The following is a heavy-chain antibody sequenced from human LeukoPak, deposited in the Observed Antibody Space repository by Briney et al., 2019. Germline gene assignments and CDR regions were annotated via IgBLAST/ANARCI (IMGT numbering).Heavy chain of an antibody. CDR2: IGSITDGIT. V-gene: IGHV3-48*04. CDR1: GFTFSRYS. CDR3: AREEDYGSGSFFDY. Sequence: GGSLRLSCAASGFTFSRYSMNWVRQAPGKGLEWVSYIGSITDGITHYAESVKGRFTISRDNAKNSLYLQMNSLRAEDTAVYYCAREEDYGSGSFFDYWGQGTLVTVSS. J-gene: IGHJ4*02. D-gene: IGHD3-10*01.